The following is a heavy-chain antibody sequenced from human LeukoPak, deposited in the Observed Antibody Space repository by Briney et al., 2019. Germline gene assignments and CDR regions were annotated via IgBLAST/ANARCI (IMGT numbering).Heavy chain of an antibody. J-gene: IGHJ4*02. Sequence: PSETLSLTCTVSGDSISSYYWSWTRQPAGKGLEWIGRIYTSGSTNYNPSLKSRVTMSVDTSKNQFSLKLSSVTAADTAVYYCAREASYCSGGSCYPAGVDYWGQGTLVTVSS. CDR3: AREASYCSGGSCYPAGVDY. CDR1: GDSISSYY. D-gene: IGHD2-15*01. CDR2: IYTSGST. V-gene: IGHV4-4*07.